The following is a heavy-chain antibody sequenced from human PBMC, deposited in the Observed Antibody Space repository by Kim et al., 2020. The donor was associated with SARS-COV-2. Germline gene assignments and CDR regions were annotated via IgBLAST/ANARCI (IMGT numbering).Heavy chain of an antibody. Sequence: GGSLRLSCTASGFTFSSYAMNWVRQAPGKGLEWVSTIGSTGDNTFYADSVKGRFTISRDNSKNTLYLQMSSLRAEDTAVYYCTKRIFYGSGSFDSRGQGTLVTVSS. J-gene: IGHJ5*01. D-gene: IGHD3-10*01. CDR1: GFTFSSYA. CDR2: IGSTGDNT. CDR3: TKRIFYGSGSFDS. V-gene: IGHV3-23*01.